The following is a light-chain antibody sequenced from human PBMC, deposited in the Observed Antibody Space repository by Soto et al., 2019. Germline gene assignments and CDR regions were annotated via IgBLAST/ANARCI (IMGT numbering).Light chain of an antibody. Sequence: EIVLTQSPGTLSLSPGERATLSCRASQSVSRNSLAWYQQKPGQAPRLLIYGASSRANDIPDRFSGSGSGTDFTLIVSRLEPEDFAVYFCQQYGTSPPTFGPGTKVDIK. CDR3: QQYGTSPPT. CDR1: QSVSRNS. CDR2: GAS. V-gene: IGKV3-20*01. J-gene: IGKJ3*01.